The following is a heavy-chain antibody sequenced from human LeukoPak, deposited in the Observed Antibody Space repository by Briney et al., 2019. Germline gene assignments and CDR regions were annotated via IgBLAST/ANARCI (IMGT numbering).Heavy chain of an antibody. CDR1: GFPFSSYW. D-gene: IGHD5-24*01. CDR3: TRVGYIDEGIDY. J-gene: IGHJ4*02. V-gene: IGHV3-7*04. CDR2: IKQDGSKK. Sequence: GGSLRLSCVASGFPFSSYWMTWVRQAPGKGLEWVANIKQDGSKKSYMDSVKGRFTISRDNAKNSLYLQMNSLRAEDTAIYYCTRVGYIDEGIDYWGQGTLVTVSS.